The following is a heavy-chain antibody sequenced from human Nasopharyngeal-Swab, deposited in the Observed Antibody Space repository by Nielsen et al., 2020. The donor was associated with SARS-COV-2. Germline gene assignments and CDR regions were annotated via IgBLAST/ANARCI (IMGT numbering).Heavy chain of an antibody. Sequence: GESLKISCKGSGYSFTSYWIGWVRQMPGKGLEWMGIIYPGDSDTRYSPSFQGQVTISADKSISTAYLQWSSLKASDTAMYYCARPRMDRYYYYGMDVWGQGTTVTVSS. J-gene: IGHJ6*02. CDR2: IYPGDSDT. V-gene: IGHV5-51*01. CDR1: GYSFTSYW. D-gene: IGHD1-14*01. CDR3: ARPRMDRYYYYGMDV.